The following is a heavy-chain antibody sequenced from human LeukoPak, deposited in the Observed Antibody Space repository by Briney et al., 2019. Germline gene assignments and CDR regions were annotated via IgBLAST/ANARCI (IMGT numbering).Heavy chain of an antibody. D-gene: IGHD6-6*01. J-gene: IGHJ6*03. CDR1: GGTFSSYA. V-gene: IGHV1-69*13. CDR2: IIPIFGTA. CDR3: AQYSSSSGDYYYYYMDV. Sequence: SVKVSCKASGGTFSSYAISWVRQAPGQGLEWMGGIIPIFGTANYAQKFQGRVTITADESTSTAYMELSSLRSEDTAVYYCAQYSSSSGDYYYYYMDVWGKGTTVTVSS.